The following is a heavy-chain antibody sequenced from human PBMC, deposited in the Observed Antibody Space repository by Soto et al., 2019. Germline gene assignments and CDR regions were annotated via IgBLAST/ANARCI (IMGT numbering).Heavy chain of an antibody. CDR2: INHRGSA. J-gene: IGHJ4*02. CDR1: GASVSSTYW. V-gene: IGHV4-4*02. CDR3: ARYNAASGTYYFDL. D-gene: IGHD6-13*01. Sequence: SETLSLTCAVSGASVSSTYWWSWVRHPPGKGPEWIGEINHRGSANYNPSLKSRVTISVDISKSQFSLRLTSVTAADTAVYYCARYNAASGTYYFDLWGQGALVTVSS.